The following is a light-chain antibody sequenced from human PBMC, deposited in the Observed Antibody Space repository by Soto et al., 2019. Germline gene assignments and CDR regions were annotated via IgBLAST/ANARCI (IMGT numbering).Light chain of an antibody. V-gene: IGKV1-5*03. Sequence: DGHRPQSNSTLSASVGDRVTITCRASQSISRWLAWYQQKPGKAPKLLIYETSSLEDGVPSRFTGSGSGTEFSLTITSLQPEDFAIYYSQHYKTWPLACGGGTKV. CDR2: ETS. CDR3: QHYKTWPLA. J-gene: IGKJ4*01. CDR1: QSISRW.